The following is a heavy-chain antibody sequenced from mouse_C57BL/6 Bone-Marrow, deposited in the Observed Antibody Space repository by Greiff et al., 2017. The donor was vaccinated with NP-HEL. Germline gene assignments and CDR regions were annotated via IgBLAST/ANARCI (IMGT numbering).Heavy chain of an antibody. J-gene: IGHJ2*01. CDR2: IYPGSGST. V-gene: IGHV1-55*01. CDR3: ARDRNDGSSPGDY. Sequence: QVHVKQPGAELVKPGASVKMSCKASGYTFTSYWITWVKQRPGQGLEWIGDIYPGSGSTNYNEKFKSKATLTVDTSSSTAYMQLSSLTSEDSAVYYCARDRNDGSSPGDYWGQGTTLTVSS. CDR1: GYTFTSYW. D-gene: IGHD1-1*01.